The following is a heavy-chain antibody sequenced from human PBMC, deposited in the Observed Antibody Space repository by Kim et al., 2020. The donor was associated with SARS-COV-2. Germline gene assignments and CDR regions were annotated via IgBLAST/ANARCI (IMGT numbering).Heavy chain of an antibody. CDR1: GFTFSSYA. D-gene: IGHD1-26*01. Sequence: GESLKISCAASGFTFSSYAMSWVRQAPGKGLEWVSAISGSGGSTYYADSVKGRFTISRDNSKNTLYLQMNSLRAEDTAVYYCAKDNRVREGGDYYYYYGMDVWGQGTTVTVSS. V-gene: IGHV3-23*01. CDR3: AKDNRVREGGDYYYYYGMDV. CDR2: ISGSGGST. J-gene: IGHJ6*02.